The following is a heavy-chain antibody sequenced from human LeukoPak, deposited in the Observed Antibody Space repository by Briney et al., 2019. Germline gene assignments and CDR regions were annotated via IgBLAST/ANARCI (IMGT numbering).Heavy chain of an antibody. D-gene: IGHD3-10*01. CDR1: GGSISFYY. J-gene: IGHJ4*02. V-gene: IGHV4-4*07. CDR3: AREQYDGSGSYPDY. Sequence: KPSETLSLTCTVSGGSISFYYWSWIRQPAGKGLEWIGRIYTSGSTNYNPSLKSRVTMSVDTSKNQFSLKVSSVTAADTVVYYCAREQYDGSGSYPDYWGQGTLVTVSS. CDR2: IYTSGST.